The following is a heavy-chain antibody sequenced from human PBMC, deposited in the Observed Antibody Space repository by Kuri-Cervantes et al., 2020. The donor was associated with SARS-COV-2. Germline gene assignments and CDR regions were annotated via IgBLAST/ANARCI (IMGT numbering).Heavy chain of an antibody. Sequence: GGSLRLSCAASGFTFSNAWMSWVRQAPGKGLEWVANIKPDGSEKNYMDSVKGRFTISRDNAKNSLYLQTNSLRVEDTAVYYCAKSGRQYDVWGQGTMVTVSS. CDR2: IKPDGSEK. D-gene: IGHD3-10*01. J-gene: IGHJ3*01. CDR1: GFTFSNAW. CDR3: AKSGRQYDV. V-gene: IGHV3-7*01.